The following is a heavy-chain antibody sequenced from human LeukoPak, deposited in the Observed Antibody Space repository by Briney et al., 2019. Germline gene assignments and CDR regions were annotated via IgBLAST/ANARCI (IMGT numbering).Heavy chain of an antibody. CDR3: ARHSVAATNWFDP. CDR2: IYYSGST. J-gene: IGHJ5*02. V-gene: IGHV4-39*01. Sequence: PSETLSLTCTVSGGSISSSSYYWGWIRQPPGKGLEWIGSIYYSGSTYYNPSLKSRVTISVDTSKNQFSLKLSSVTAADTAVYYCARHSVAATNWFDPWGQGTLVTVSS. D-gene: IGHD2-15*01. CDR1: GGSISSSSYY.